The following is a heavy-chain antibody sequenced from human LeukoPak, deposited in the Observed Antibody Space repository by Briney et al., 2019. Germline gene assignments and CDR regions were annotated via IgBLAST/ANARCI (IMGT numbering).Heavy chain of an antibody. D-gene: IGHD3-3*01. CDR3: AKYFWSGYYNESPDN. Sequence: PGGSLRLSCAASGFTFSSYAMSWVRQAPGKGLEWVSAISGSGGSTYYADSVKGRFTISRNNSKNTLYLQMNSLRAEDTAVYYCAKYFWSGYYNESPDNWGRGTLVTVSS. V-gene: IGHV3-23*01. J-gene: IGHJ4*02. CDR2: ISGSGGST. CDR1: GFTFSSYA.